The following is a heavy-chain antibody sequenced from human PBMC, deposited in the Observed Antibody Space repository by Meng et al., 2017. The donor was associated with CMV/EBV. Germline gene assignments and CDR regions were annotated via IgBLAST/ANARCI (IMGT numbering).Heavy chain of an antibody. D-gene: IGHD2-2*02. Sequence: SLEISCAASGFTFDDYAMHWVRQAPGKGLEWVSGITWNSGSLGYADSVKGRFTISRDNAKNSLYLQMNSLRAEDTAVYYCARDSGGQRYCSSTSCYSLDYWGQGTLVTVSS. CDR3: ARDSGGQRYCSSTSCYSLDY. CDR1: GFTFDDYA. J-gene: IGHJ4*02. CDR2: ITWNSGSL. V-gene: IGHV3-9*01.